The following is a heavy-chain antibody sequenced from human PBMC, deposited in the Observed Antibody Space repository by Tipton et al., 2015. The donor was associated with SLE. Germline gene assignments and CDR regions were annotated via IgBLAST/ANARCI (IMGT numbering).Heavy chain of an antibody. CDR2: IRSNSDGGTT. CDR3: TTASPYEY. Sequence: SLRLSCAVSGFNFNNAWMTWLRQAPGKGLEWVGRIRSNSDGGTTDYAAPVKGRFTISRDDSKNILYLQMNSLKIEDTAVYYCTTASPYEYWGQGTLVTVSS. J-gene: IGHJ4*02. CDR1: GFNFNNAW. V-gene: IGHV3-15*01.